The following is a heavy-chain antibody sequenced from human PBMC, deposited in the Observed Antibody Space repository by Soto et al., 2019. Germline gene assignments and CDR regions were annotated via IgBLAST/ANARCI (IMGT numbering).Heavy chain of an antibody. J-gene: IGHJ4*02. CDR2: MSSSSSYI. D-gene: IGHD6-13*01. CDR3: ARIRMYYSSSEAAYYLDY. Sequence: EVQLVESGGGLVKPGGSLRLSCAASGFTFSSYSMNWVRQAPGKGLEWVSSMSSSSSYIYYADSLKGRFTISRDTAKNSVDLQMNSLRADDTAVYYCARIRMYYSSSEAAYYLDYWGQGVLVTVSS. CDR1: GFTFSSYS. V-gene: IGHV3-21*01.